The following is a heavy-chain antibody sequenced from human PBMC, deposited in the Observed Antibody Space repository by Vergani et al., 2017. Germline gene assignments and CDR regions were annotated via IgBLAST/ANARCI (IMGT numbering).Heavy chain of an antibody. CDR1: GGSISSYY. Sequence: QVQLQESGPGLVKPSETLSLTCSVSGGSISSYYWSWIRQPPGKGLEWIGYIYYSGSTNYNPSLKSRVTMSIDTSKNQFSLKLTSVTAADTAVYYCARASLTGDLAGAFDIWGQGTMVTVSS. CDR3: ARASLTGDLAGAFDI. J-gene: IGHJ3*02. D-gene: IGHD7-27*01. V-gene: IGHV4-59*01. CDR2: IYYSGST.